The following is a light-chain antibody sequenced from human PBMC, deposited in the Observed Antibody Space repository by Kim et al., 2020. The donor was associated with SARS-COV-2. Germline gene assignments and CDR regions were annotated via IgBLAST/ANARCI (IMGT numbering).Light chain of an antibody. CDR1: SSNIGAGYD. J-gene: IGLJ2*01. CDR2: GNT. V-gene: IGLV1-40*01. Sequence: GQRVTISCTGGSSNIGAGYDVHWYQQLPGTAPKLLIYGNTNRPSGVPDRFSGSKSGTSASLAIIGLQAEDEGNYYCQSYDSSLSVIFGGGTKLTVL. CDR3: QSYDSSLSVI.